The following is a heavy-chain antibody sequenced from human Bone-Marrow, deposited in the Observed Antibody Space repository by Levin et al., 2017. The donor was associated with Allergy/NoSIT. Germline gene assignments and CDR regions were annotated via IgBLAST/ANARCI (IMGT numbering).Heavy chain of an antibody. V-gene: IGHV4-30-4*01. CDR1: GASITTRDYS. Sequence: SQTLSLTCTVSGASITTRDYSWTWIRQSPGKGLELIGYIDDSGSAYYNPSLKSRLTISVDRSKNQFSLKMPSVTAADTAVYYCARGAGCSGGSCYSYNGFDPWGQGTLVTVSS. D-gene: IGHD2-15*01. CDR3: ARGAGCSGGSCYSYNGFDP. CDR2: IDDSGSA. J-gene: IGHJ5*02.